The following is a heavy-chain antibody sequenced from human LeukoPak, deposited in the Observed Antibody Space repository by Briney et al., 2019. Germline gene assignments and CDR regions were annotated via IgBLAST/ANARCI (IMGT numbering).Heavy chain of an antibody. V-gene: IGHV4-4*07. Sequence: ASETLSLTCTVSGGSISSYYWSWIRQPAEKGLEWIGRIYTSGSTNYNPSLKSRVTMSVDTSKDQFSLKLSSVTAEDTAVYYCAKSPARPYCSGGSCYSNYWGQGTLVTVSS. D-gene: IGHD2-15*01. CDR2: IYTSGST. CDR3: AKSPARPYCSGGSCYSNY. CDR1: GGSISSYY. J-gene: IGHJ4*02.